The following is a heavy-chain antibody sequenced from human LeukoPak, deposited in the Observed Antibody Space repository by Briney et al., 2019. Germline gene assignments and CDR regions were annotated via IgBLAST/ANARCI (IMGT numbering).Heavy chain of an antibody. Sequence: GGSLRLSCAASGFTFSSYWMSWVRQAPGKGLEWVANIKQDGSEKYYVDSVKGRFTISRDNAKNSLYLQMNSLRAEDTALYYCARAATRGGYLVDYWGQGTLVTVSS. CDR3: ARAATRGGYLVDY. CDR1: GFTFSSYW. V-gene: IGHV3-7*03. J-gene: IGHJ4*02. CDR2: IKQDGSEK. D-gene: IGHD1-1*01.